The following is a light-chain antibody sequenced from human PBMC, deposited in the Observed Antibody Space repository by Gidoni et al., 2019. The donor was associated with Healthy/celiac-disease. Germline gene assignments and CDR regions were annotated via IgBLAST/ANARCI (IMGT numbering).Light chain of an antibody. CDR2: DAS. V-gene: IGKV3-11*01. CDR1: QRVSSY. Sequence: EIVLTQSPATLSLSPGERAILSCRASQRVSSYLAWYQQKPGQAPRLLIYDASNRATGIPARFSGSGSGTDFTLTISSLEPEDLAVYYYQQRSNWPPYTFGQGTKLEIK. J-gene: IGKJ2*01. CDR3: QQRSNWPPYT.